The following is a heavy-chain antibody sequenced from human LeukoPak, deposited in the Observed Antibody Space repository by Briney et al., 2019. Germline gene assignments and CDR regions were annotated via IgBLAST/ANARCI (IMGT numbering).Heavy chain of an antibody. CDR2: INHSGST. CDR1: GGSFSGYY. CDR3: ARDGSLYYFDY. J-gene: IGHJ4*02. V-gene: IGHV4-34*01. Sequence: SETLSLTCAVYGGSFSGYYWSWIRQPPGKGLEWIGEINHSGSTNYNPSLKSRVTISVDTPKNQFSLKLSSVTAADTAVYYCARDGSLYYFDYWGQGTLVTVSS.